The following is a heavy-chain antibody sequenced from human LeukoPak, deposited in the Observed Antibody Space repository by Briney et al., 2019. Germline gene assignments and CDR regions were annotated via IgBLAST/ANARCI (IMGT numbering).Heavy chain of an antibody. CDR1: GGPVSRYY. V-gene: IGHV4-59*08. Sequence: SETLSLTCSVSGGPVSRYYWSWIRQSPGKGLEWIGYIHNSGRTNYNPSLKSRVTGFVDTSKNQVSLRLSSVTAADTAVYYCARHGTISSESYFDYWGQGALVTVSS. J-gene: IGHJ4*02. CDR2: IHNSGRT. CDR3: ARHGTISSESYFDY. D-gene: IGHD1-14*01.